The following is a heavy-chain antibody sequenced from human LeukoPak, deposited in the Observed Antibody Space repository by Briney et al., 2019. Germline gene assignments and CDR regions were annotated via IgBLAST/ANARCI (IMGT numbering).Heavy chain of an antibody. J-gene: IGHJ4*02. V-gene: IGHV3-23*01. D-gene: IGHD5-18*01. CDR2: ISDKEGKT. CDR3: ARHDSFIPY. CDR1: GFTFNYYA. Sequence: GGPLRLSCAAYGFTFNYYAMSWVRQAPGKGLEWVSGISDKEGKTYYTDSVKGRFTISRDNTKNTVYLQMNNLRADDTAVYFCARHDSFIPYWGQGTLVTVSS.